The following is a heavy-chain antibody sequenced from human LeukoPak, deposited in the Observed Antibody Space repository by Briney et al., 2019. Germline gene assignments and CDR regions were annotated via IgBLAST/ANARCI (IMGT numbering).Heavy chain of an antibody. CDR1: TDFISSYY. J-gene: IGHJ5*02. CDR2: ISSSGIT. CDR3: ARGGASSQWFDP. Sequence: SETLSLTCTVSTDFISSYYWSWIRQPPGKGLEWIAFISSSGITNYNPSLKSRVSISADTSKNQFSLNVSSVTAAGTAVYYCARGGASSQWFDPWGQGALVTVSS. V-gene: IGHV4-59*01. D-gene: IGHD2-15*01.